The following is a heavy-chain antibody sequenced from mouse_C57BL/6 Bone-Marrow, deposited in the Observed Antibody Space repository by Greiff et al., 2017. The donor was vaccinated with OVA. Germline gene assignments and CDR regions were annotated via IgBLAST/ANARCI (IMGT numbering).Heavy chain of an antibody. V-gene: IGHV1-26*01. CDR1: GYTFTDYY. CDR2: INPNNGGT. Sequence: VQLQQSGPELVKPGASVKISCKASGYTFTDYYMNWVKQSHGKSLEWIGDINPNNGGTSYNQKFKGKATLTVDKSSSTAYLELRSLTSEDSAVYYCARPLYYDYGFYYAMDYWGQGTSVTVSS. CDR3: ARPLYYDYGFYYAMDY. J-gene: IGHJ4*01. D-gene: IGHD2-4*01.